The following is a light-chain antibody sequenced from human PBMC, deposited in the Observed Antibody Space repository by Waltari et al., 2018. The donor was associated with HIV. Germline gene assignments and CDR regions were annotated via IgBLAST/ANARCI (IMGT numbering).Light chain of an antibody. Sequence: QTALTQPRSVSGSPGQSVTISCTGTSSDVGGYNYVSWYQQHTGKAPKRMIYDVNKRPSGVPDRFSGSKSGNTASLTISGRQAEDEADYYCCSYAGNYTLGVFGGGTKLTVL. CDR1: SSDVGGYNY. CDR2: DVN. V-gene: IGLV2-11*01. CDR3: CSYAGNYTLGV. J-gene: IGLJ3*02.